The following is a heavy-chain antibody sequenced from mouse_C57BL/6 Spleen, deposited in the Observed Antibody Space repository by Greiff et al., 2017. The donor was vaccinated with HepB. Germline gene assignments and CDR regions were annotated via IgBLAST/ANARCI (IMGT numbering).Heavy chain of an antibody. V-gene: IGHV1-15*01. CDR3: TRQGGSRYYFDY. J-gene: IGHJ2*01. CDR2: IDPETGGT. CDR1: GYTFTDYE. Sequence: VKLQQSGAELVRPGASVTLSCKASGYTFTDYEMHWVKQTPVHGLEWIGAIDPETGGTAYNQKFKGKAILTADKSSSTAYMELRSLTSEDSAVYYCTRQGGSRYYFDYWGQGTTLTVSS. D-gene: IGHD1-1*01.